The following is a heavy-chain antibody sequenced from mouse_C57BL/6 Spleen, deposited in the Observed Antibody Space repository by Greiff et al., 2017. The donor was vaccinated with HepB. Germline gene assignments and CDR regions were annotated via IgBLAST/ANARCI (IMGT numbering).Heavy chain of an antibody. J-gene: IGHJ2*01. CDR1: GFTFSSYA. Sequence: EVKLVESGGGLVKPGGSLKLSCAASGFTFSSYAMSWVRQTPEKRLEWVATISDGGSYTYYPDNVKGRFTISRDTAKNNLYLQMSHLKSEDTAMYYCARDTPNYYGSSPYFDYWGQGTTLTVSS. V-gene: IGHV5-4*01. CDR3: ARDTPNYYGSSPYFDY. D-gene: IGHD1-1*01. CDR2: ISDGGSYT.